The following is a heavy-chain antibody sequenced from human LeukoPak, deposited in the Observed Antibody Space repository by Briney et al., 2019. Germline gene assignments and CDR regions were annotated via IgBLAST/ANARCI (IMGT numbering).Heavy chain of an antibody. CDR2: IYYSGST. Sequence: PSETLSLTCTVSGGSISSGGYYWSWIRQPPGKGLEWIGYIYYSGSTNYNPSLKSRVTISVDTSRNQFSLQLSSVTAADTAVYYCARIHRYCSGGACYVLDNWGQGTLVAVSS. V-gene: IGHV4-61*08. CDR1: GGSISSGGYY. D-gene: IGHD2-15*01. J-gene: IGHJ4*02. CDR3: ARIHRYCSGGACYVLDN.